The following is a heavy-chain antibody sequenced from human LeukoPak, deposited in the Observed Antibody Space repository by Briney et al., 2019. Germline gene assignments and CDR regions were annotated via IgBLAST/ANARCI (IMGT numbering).Heavy chain of an antibody. V-gene: IGHV4-4*09. CDR3: ARSAYFFESSACSVTIDF. J-gene: IGHJ4*02. CDR2: IYPSGGA. Sequence: KASETLSLTCTVSGGSISSYYWSWIRQPPGKGLEWLGCIYPSGGAYYNPSLKSRLAISVDWSNNQFSLKLTSMTAADTAVYFCARSAYFFESSACSVTIDFWGRGTLVSVSS. CDR1: GGSISSYY. D-gene: IGHD3-22*01.